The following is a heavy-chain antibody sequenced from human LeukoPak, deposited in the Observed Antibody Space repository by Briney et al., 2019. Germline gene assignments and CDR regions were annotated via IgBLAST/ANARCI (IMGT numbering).Heavy chain of an antibody. J-gene: IGHJ4*02. CDR1: RFTFSTYA. CDR2: CATTGDT. V-gene: IGHV3-23*01. D-gene: IGHD3-10*01. CDR3: ARRVLGAVGFFDY. Sequence: GGSLRLSCAAPRFTFSTYALGWVRQTPARGLEWVSTCATTGDTYYADSVKGRFTISRDNSENTLYLQMNALRAEDTAVYYCARRVLGAVGFFDYWGQGALVTVSS.